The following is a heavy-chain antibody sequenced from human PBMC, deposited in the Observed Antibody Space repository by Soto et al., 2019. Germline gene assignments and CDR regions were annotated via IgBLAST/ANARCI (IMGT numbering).Heavy chain of an antibody. D-gene: IGHD3-16*01. V-gene: IGHV3-30*18. CDR1: GFTFSSYG. CDR2: ISYDGSNK. J-gene: IGHJ6*02. CDR3: AKDLRGILGALKYNYYYGMDV. Sequence: GALRLYCAASGFTFSSYGMHWVRQAPGKGLAWVAVISYDGSNKYYADSVKGRFTISRDNSKNTLYLQMNSLRAEDTAVYYCAKDLRGILGALKYNYYYGMDVWGQGTTVTVSS.